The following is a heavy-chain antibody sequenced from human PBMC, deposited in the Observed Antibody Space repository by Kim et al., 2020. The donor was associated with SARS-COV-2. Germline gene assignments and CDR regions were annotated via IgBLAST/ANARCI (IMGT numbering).Heavy chain of an antibody. CDR3: ESWEHIVVVAREHYYGMDV. D-gene: IGHD2-21*01. J-gene: IGHJ6*02. CDR2: IIPIFGTA. V-gene: IGHV1-69*13. CDR1: GGTFSSYA. Sequence: SVKVSCKASGGTFSSYAISWVRQAPGQGLECMGGIIPIFGTANYAQKFQGRVTITADESTSTAYMELSSLRSEDTAVYYCESWEHIVVVAREHYYGMDVWGQGTTVTVSS.